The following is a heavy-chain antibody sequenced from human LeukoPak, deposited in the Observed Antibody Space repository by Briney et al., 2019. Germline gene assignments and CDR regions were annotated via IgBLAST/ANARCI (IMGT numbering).Heavy chain of an antibody. D-gene: IGHD6-19*01. CDR3: ARGDSSGWYGNY. Sequence: GRSLRLSCAASGFTFSSYAMHWVRQAPGKGLEWVAVISYDGSNKYYADSVKGRFTISRDNSKNTLYLQMNSLRAEDTAVYYCARGDSSGWYGNYWGQGTLVTVSS. CDR2: ISYDGSNK. V-gene: IGHV3-30*04. J-gene: IGHJ4*02. CDR1: GFTFSSYA.